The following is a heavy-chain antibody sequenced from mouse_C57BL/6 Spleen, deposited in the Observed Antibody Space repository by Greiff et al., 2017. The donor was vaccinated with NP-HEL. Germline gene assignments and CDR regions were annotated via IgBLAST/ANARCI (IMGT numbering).Heavy chain of an antibody. V-gene: IGHV1-5*01. CDR1: GYTFTSYW. Sequence: EVQLQQSGTVLARPGASVKMSCKTSGYTFTSYWMHWVKQRPGQGLEWIGAIYPGNSDTSYNQKFKGKAKLTAVTSASTAYMELSSLTNEDSAVYYCYYEYDEEAWFAYLGQGTLVTVSA. J-gene: IGHJ3*01. CDR2: IYPGNSDT. CDR3: YYEYDEEAWFAY. D-gene: IGHD2-4*01.